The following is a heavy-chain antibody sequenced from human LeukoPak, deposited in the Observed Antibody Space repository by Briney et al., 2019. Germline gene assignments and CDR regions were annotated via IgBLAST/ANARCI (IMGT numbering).Heavy chain of an antibody. CDR2: IRYDGSNK. CDR1: GFTFSSYG. D-gene: IGHD5-12*01. Sequence: GGSLRLSCAASGFTFSSYGMHWVRQAPGKGLEWVAFIRYDGSNKYYADSVKGRFTISRDNSKNTLYLQMNSLRAEDTAVYYCARRGVSGYDHYYYYMDVWGKGTTVTISS. J-gene: IGHJ6*03. CDR3: ARRGVSGYDHYYYYMDV. V-gene: IGHV3-30*02.